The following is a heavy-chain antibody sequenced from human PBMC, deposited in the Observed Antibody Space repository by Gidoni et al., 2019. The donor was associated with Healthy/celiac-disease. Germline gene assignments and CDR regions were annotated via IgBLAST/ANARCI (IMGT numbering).Heavy chain of an antibody. J-gene: IGHJ6*02. D-gene: IGHD6-19*01. Sequence: QVQLVQSGAEVKKPGSSVKVSCKASGGTFSSYAISWVRQAPGQGLEWMGGIIPIFGTANYAQKFQGRVTITADESTSTAYMELSSLRSEDTAVYYCARGIAVAVVVYYYYGMDVWGQGTTVTVSS. CDR1: GGTFSSYA. CDR2: IIPIFGTA. CDR3: ARGIAVAVVVYYYYGMDV. V-gene: IGHV1-69*01.